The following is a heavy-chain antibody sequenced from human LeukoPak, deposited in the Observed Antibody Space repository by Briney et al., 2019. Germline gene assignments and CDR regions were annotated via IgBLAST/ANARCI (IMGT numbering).Heavy chain of an antibody. J-gene: IGHJ6*02. CDR3: ARQLAYCSSTSCYGMDV. CDR1: GYXFTSYW. V-gene: IGHV5-10-1*01. Sequence: GESLRISCNGSGYXFTSYWISWVRQMPGKGLEWMGRIDPSDSYTNYSPSFQGHVTISADKSISTAYLQWSSLKASDTAMYYCARQLAYCSSTSCYGMDVWGQGTTVTVSS. D-gene: IGHD2-2*01. CDR2: IDPSDSYT.